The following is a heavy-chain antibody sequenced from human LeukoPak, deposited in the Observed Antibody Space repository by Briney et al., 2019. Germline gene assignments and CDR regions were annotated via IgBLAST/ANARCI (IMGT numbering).Heavy chain of an antibody. Sequence: SETLSLTCDVYGGSCDDYYCSWIRQPPGKGLEWIGEIHPSGIFYYNSSLVSRVTISIDTSKSHFSLRLTSVTAADTAFYYCARGLDSSGPGYYFDYWGQGTLVTVSS. V-gene: IGHV4-34*01. CDR1: GGSCDDYY. J-gene: IGHJ4*02. CDR3: ARGLDSSGPGYYFDY. CDR2: IHPSGIF. D-gene: IGHD3-22*01.